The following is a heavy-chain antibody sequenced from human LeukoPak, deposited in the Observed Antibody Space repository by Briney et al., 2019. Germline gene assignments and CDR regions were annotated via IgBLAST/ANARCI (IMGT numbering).Heavy chain of an antibody. CDR2: IYHSGST. CDR3: ARMMTPRHYYDRSGYYYGAFDI. J-gene: IGHJ3*02. V-gene: IGHV4-39*07. CDR1: GGSISSSSYY. D-gene: IGHD3-22*01. Sequence: SETLSLTCTVSGGSISSSSYYWGWIRQPPGKGLEWIGSIYHSGSTYYNPSLKSRVTIAVETSKNQFSLKLSSVTAADKAVYYCARMMTPRHYYDRSGYYYGAFDIWGQGTMVTVSS.